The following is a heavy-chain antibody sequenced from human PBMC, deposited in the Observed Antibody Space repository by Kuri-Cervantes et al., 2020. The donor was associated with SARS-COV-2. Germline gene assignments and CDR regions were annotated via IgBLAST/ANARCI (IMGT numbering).Heavy chain of an antibody. J-gene: IGHJ5*02. V-gene: IGHV4-61*01. CDR3: ARDNILFSGSGFDT. D-gene: IGHD1-26*01. CDR2: FYSTGVT. Sequence: SETLSLTCTVSGGSISSSSYYWGWIRQPPGKGLEWIGHFYSTGVTNYDPSLKTRVTISTDASKNQLSLKLTSVTAADTAVYYCARDNILFSGSGFDTWGQGALVTVSS. CDR1: GGSISSSSYY.